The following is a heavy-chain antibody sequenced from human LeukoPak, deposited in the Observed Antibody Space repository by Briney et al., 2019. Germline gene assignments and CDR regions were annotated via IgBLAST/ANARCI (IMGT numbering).Heavy chain of an antibody. J-gene: IGHJ6*03. V-gene: IGHV3-20*04. CDR2: INWNGGST. CDR3: ARYQLIDYNYYYMDV. CDR1: GFTFDDYG. Sequence: PGGSLRLSCAASGFTFDDYGMSWVRQPPGKGLEWVSGINWNGGSTSYADSVKGRFTISRDNAQNSLYLQMNSLKAEDTALYYCARYQLIDYNYYYMDVWGTGTTVTVSS. D-gene: IGHD2-2*01.